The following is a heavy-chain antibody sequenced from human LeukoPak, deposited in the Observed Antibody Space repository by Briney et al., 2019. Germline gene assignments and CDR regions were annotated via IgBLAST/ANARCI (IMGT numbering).Heavy chain of an antibody. CDR1: GFTVSSKY. CDR2: IYSGGNT. V-gene: IGHV3-66*01. Sequence: GGSLRLSCAASGFTVSSKYMSWVRQAPGKGLEWVSVIYSGGNTYYADSVKGRFTISRDNSKNTANLQMNSLRAEDMAVYYCASGIEVGPVYFDYWGQGTLVTVSS. CDR3: ASGIEVGPVYFDY. D-gene: IGHD6-19*01. J-gene: IGHJ4*02.